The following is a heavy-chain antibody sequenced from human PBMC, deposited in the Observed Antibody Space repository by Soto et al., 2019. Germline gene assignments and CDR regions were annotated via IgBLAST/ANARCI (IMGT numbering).Heavy chain of an antibody. J-gene: IGHJ4*02. D-gene: IGHD3-10*01. Sequence: EVQLLESGGGLVQPGGSLRLSCAASGFTFNNYAMTWVRQAPGKGLEWVSAISGGGDTTSYADSVKGRFTVSRDGSKNTLDLQMSSLRAEDTALDYCAKGRGGSGSLTPRVDLWGQGTLVTVSS. CDR2: ISGGGDTT. CDR1: GFTFNNYA. CDR3: AKGRGGSGSLTPRVDL. V-gene: IGHV3-23*01.